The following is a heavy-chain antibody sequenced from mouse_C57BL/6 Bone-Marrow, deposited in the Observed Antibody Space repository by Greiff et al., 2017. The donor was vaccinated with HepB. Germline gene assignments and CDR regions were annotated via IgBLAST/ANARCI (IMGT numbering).Heavy chain of an antibody. J-gene: IGHJ2*01. CDR1: GYSFTGYY. CDR3: ARRGYGSSYEVYYFDY. Sequence: VQLKQSGPELVKPGASVKISCKASGYSFTGYYMNWVKQSPEKSLEWIGEINPSTGGTTYNQKFKAKATLTVDKSSSTAYMQLKSLTSEDSAVYYCARRGYGSSYEVYYFDYWGQGTTLTVSS. V-gene: IGHV1-42*01. CDR2: INPSTGGT. D-gene: IGHD1-1*01.